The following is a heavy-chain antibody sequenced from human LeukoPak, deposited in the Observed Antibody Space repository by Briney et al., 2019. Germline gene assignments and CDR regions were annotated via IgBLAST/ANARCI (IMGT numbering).Heavy chain of an antibody. CDR3: ATSLGYCSGGSCLNNWFDP. D-gene: IGHD2-15*01. J-gene: IGHJ5*02. Sequence: SQTLSLTCTVSGGSISSGSYYWSWIRQPAGKGLEWIGRIYTSGSTNYNPSLKSRVTISVDTSKNQFSLKLSSVTAADTAVYYCATSLGYCSGGSCLNNWFDPWGQGTLVTVSS. V-gene: IGHV4-61*02. CDR1: GGSISSGSYY. CDR2: IYTSGST.